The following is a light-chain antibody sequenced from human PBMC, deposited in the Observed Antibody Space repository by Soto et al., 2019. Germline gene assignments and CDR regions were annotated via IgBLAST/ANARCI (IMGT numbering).Light chain of an antibody. CDR2: GAS. CDR1: QSVSLTA. CDR3: QQYASSPLT. J-gene: IGKJ4*01. V-gene: IGKV3-20*01. Sequence: IVLTQAPASLSWSPGGIATLPVGASQSVSLTALAWYQHKPGQSPRLLIYGASFRATGTPERFSGSGAGTDFTLTINRLEPEDFAVYYCQQYASSPLTFGGGTKVDIK.